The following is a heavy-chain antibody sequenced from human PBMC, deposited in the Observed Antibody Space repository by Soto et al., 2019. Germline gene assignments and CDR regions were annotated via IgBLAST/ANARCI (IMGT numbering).Heavy chain of an antibody. CDR3: ARVVRVESITMVRGVNRWFDP. Sequence: SVKVSCKASGGTFSSYAISWVRQAPGQGLEWMGGIIPIFGTANYAQKFQGRVTITADESTSTAYMELSSLRSEDTAVYYCARVVRVESITMVRGVNRWFDPWGQGTLVTVSS. CDR2: IIPIFGTA. D-gene: IGHD3-10*01. V-gene: IGHV1-69*13. J-gene: IGHJ5*02. CDR1: GGTFSSYA.